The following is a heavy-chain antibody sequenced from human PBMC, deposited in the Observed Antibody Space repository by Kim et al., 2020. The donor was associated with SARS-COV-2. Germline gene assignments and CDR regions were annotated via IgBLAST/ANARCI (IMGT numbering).Heavy chain of an antibody. Sequence: SETLSLTCAVYGGSFSGYYWSWIRQPPGKGLEWIGEINHSGSTNYNPSLKSRVTISVDTSKNQFSLKLSSVTAADTAVYYCAGWLLYEGWFDPWGQGTLVTVSS. CDR3: AGWLLYEGWFDP. V-gene: IGHV4-34*01. J-gene: IGHJ5*02. CDR1: GGSFSGYY. D-gene: IGHD3-9*01. CDR2: INHSGST.